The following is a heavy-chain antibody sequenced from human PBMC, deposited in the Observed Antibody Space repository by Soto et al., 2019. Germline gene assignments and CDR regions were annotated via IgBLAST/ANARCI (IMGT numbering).Heavy chain of an antibody. CDR2: INHSGST. CDR3: ARGFLGYCSGGSCYVGHYYYYYGMDV. J-gene: IGHJ6*02. Sequence: PSETLSLTCAVYGGSFSGYYWSWIRQPPGKGLEWIGEINHSGSTNYNPSLKSRVTISVDTSKNQFSLKLSSVTAADTAVYYCARGFLGYCSGGSCYVGHYYYYYGMDVWGQGTTVTVSS. CDR1: GGSFSGYY. V-gene: IGHV4-34*01. D-gene: IGHD2-15*01.